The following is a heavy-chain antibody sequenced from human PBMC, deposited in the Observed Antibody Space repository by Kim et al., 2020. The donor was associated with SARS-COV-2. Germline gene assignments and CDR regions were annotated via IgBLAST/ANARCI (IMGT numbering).Heavy chain of an antibody. CDR1: GFTFSSYG. D-gene: IGHD3-22*01. CDR2: ISYDGSNK. J-gene: IGHJ1*01. Sequence: GGSLRLSCAASGFTFSSYGMHWVRQAPGKGLEWVAVISYDGSNKYYADSVKGRFTISRDNSKNTLYLQMNSLRAEDTAVYYCARDSPGDSSASGYFQHWGQGTLVTVSS. V-gene: IGHV3-33*05. CDR3: ARDSPGDSSASGYFQH.